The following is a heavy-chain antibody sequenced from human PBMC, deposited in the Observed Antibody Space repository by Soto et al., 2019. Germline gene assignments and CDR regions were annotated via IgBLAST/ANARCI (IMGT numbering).Heavy chain of an antibody. D-gene: IGHD6-19*01. CDR2: TYYRSGWSR. CDR1: GFSISTDSAA. Sequence: QTLSLTCDISGFSISTDSAAWNWIRQSPSRGLEWLGRTYYRSGWSREYAVSVRGRITINPDTSKNQFSLQLNSVTPEDTAVYYCARAYSSGWFSYFDFWGQGTLVTVSS. J-gene: IGHJ4*02. CDR3: ARAYSSGWFSYFDF. V-gene: IGHV6-1*01.